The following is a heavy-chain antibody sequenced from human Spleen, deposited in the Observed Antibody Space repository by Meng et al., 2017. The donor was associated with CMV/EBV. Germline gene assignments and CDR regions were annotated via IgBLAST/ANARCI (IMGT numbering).Heavy chain of an antibody. CDR3: AARAIAGAYYGMDV. CDR1: GGSISSGGYY. CDR2: IYYSGST. D-gene: IGHD1-26*01. J-gene: IGHJ6*02. V-gene: IGHV4-31*03. Sequence: SETLSLTCTVSGGSISSGGYYWSWIRQHPGKGLEWIGYIYYSGSTYYNPSLKSRVTISVDTSKNQFSLKLSSVTAADTAVYYCAARAIAGAYYGMDVWGQGTTVTVSS.